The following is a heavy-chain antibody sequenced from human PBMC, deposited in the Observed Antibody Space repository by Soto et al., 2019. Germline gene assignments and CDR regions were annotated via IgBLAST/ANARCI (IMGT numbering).Heavy chain of an antibody. V-gene: IGHV3-53*01. CDR2: IYTAGGT. CDR3: ARALPVAKGGFDP. CDR1: GFTVMNTY. J-gene: IGHJ5*02. Sequence: GSLRLSCAASGFTVMNTYMTCVRQPPGKGLECVSVIYTAGGTNYADSVKGRFIISRDNSKNTLYLQMNSLRAEDTAVYYCARALPVAKGGFDPWGQGTLVTVSS. D-gene: IGHD2-2*01.